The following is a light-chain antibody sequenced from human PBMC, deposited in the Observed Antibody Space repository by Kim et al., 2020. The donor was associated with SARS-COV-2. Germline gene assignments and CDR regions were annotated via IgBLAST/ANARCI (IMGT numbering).Light chain of an antibody. Sequence: SYELTQPPSVSVSPGQTASITCSGDKLGDKYACWYQQKPGQSPVLVIYQDSKRPSGIPERFSGSKSGNTATLTISGTQAMDEADYYCQAWDSSTVVFGGGTQRTVL. CDR3: QAWDSSTVV. CDR1: KLGDKY. V-gene: IGLV3-1*01. J-gene: IGLJ2*01. CDR2: QDS.